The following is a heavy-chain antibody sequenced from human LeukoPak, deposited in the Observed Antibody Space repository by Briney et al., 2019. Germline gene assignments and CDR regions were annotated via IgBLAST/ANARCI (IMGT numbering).Heavy chain of an antibody. D-gene: IGHD1-26*01. CDR1: GGAFSSYA. Sequence: SVKVSCKASGGAFSSYAISWVRQAPGQGLEWMGGIIPIFGTANYAQKFQGRVTITADESTSTAYMELSSLRSEDTAVYYCAGDVGGRSGFDYWGQGTLVTVSS. V-gene: IGHV1-69*13. CDR3: AGDVGGRSGFDY. J-gene: IGHJ4*02. CDR2: IIPIFGTA.